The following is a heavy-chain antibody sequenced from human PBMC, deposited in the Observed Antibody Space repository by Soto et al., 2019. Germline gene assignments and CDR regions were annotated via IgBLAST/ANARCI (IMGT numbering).Heavy chain of an antibody. J-gene: IGHJ4*02. CDR2: IKSKAAGGTT. Sequence: EVQQVESGGGLVEPGGSLRLSCAASGFTFSNAWMNWVLQAPGKGLEWVARIKSKAAGGTTDYAAPVKGRFTISRDDSTNTLYLQMNILKTDDTALYYCITDLPGGHSAYFDYWGQGTVVTVSS. D-gene: IGHD5-12*01. CDR1: GFTFSNAW. V-gene: IGHV3-15*01. CDR3: ITDLPGGHSAYFDY.